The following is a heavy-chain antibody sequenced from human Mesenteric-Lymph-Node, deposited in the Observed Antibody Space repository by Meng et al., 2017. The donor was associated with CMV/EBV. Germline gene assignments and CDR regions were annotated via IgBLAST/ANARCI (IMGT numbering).Heavy chain of an antibody. D-gene: IGHD2-21*01. V-gene: IGHV3-30-3*01. Sequence: GESLKISCAASGLIFSNYAMHWIRQAPGKGLEWVAVISVDGSNRYYADSVKGRFTISRDKSSNTLYLQMNSLRAEDTAVYYCASRRCGGDCYWSRGWYFDLWGRGTLVTVSS. CDR3: ASRRCGGDCYWSRGWYFDL. J-gene: IGHJ2*01. CDR1: GLIFSNYA. CDR2: ISVDGSNR.